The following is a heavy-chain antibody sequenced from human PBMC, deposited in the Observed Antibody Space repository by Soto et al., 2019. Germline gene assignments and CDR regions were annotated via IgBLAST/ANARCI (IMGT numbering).Heavy chain of an antibody. J-gene: IGHJ6*01. CDR3: ARHSGSYSHYHYYYGMDV. V-gene: IGHV5-51*01. Sequence: GESLKISCKGSGYSFTSYWIGWVRQMPGKGLEWMGIIYPGDSDTRYSPSFQGQVTISADKSISTAYLQWSSLKASDTAMYYCARHSGSYSHYHYYYGMDVWGQGTTVTVSS. CDR1: GYSFTSYW. D-gene: IGHD3-10*01. CDR2: IYPGDSDT.